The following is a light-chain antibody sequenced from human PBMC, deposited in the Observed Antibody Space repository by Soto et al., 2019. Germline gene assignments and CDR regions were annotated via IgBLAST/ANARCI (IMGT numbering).Light chain of an antibody. CDR1: QGISSY. CDR2: AAS. CDR3: QHYYSYPPYT. J-gene: IGKJ2*01. Sequence: AIRMTQSPSSLSASTGDRVTITCRASQGISSYLAWYQQKPGKAPKLLIYAASTLQSGVPSRFSGSGSGTDFTLTISCLQSEAFATYYCQHYYSYPPYTFGQGTKLEIK. V-gene: IGKV1-8*01.